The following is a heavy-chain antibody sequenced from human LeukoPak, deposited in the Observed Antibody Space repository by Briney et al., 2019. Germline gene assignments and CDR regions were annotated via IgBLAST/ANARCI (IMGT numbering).Heavy chain of an antibody. Sequence: ASVKVSCKASGYTFTSYYMHWVRQTPGQGLKWMGIINPSGGSTSYAQKFQGRVTMTRDTSTSTVYMELSSLRSEDTAVYYCARQYQCSSTSCYGYFQHWGQGTLVTVSS. V-gene: IGHV1-46*03. CDR2: INPSGGST. CDR3: ARQYQCSSTSCYGYFQH. D-gene: IGHD2-2*01. J-gene: IGHJ1*01. CDR1: GYTFTSYY.